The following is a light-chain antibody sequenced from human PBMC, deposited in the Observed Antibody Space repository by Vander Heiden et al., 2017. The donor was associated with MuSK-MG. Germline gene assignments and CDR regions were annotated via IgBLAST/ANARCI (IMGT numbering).Light chain of an antibody. J-gene: IGKJ2*01. CDR1: QSVSSNY. CDR3: QQDGTSPYT. V-gene: IGKV3-20*01. CDR2: GAS. Sequence: EIVLTQSPGTLSLSPGERATLSCRASQSVSSNYLAWYQQKPGQAPRLLTYGASSRATGIPDRFSGSGSGTDFTLTIGRLEPEDFAVFYCQQDGTSPYTFGQGTTLEIK.